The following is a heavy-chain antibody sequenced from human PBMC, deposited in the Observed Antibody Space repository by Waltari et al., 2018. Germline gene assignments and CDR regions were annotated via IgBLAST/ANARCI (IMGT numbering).Heavy chain of an antibody. CDR1: GYSISSGYY. CDR2: IYHSGGT. D-gene: IGHD3-16*02. V-gene: IGHV4-38-2*01. J-gene: IGHJ4*02. Sequence: QVQLQESGPGLVKPSETLSLTCAVSGYSISSGYYWGWIRQPPGKGLEWIGSIYHSGGTVYNPSLKSRVTISVDTSKNQFSLKLSSVTAADTAVYYCASTVYDYVWGSYRSTPRYYFDYWGQGTLVTVSS. CDR3: ASTVYDYVWGSYRSTPRYYFDY.